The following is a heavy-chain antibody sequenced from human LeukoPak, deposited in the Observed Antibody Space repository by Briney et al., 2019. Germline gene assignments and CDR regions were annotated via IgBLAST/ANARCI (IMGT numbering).Heavy chain of an antibody. Sequence: ASVKVSCKASGYTFTGYYMHWVRQAPGQGLEWMGWINPNSGGTNYAQKFQGWVTMTRDTSISTAYMELSRLRSDDTAVYYCARTKYSGSRGSAFDIWGQGTMVTVSS. CDR1: GYTFTGYY. CDR2: INPNSGGT. D-gene: IGHD1-26*01. CDR3: ARTKYSGSRGSAFDI. J-gene: IGHJ3*02. V-gene: IGHV1-2*04.